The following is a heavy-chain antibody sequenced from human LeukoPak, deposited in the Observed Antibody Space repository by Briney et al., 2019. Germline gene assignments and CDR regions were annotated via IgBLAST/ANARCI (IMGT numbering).Heavy chain of an antibody. D-gene: IGHD6-6*01. CDR2: IDAYNGDT. V-gene: IGHV1-18*01. CDR1: GYTFTSYG. CDR3: ARDLRSSSVYYFDY. J-gene: IGHJ4*02. Sequence: ASVKVSCKASGYTFTSYGISWVRQAPGQGLEWMAWIDAYNGDTNFAQKLQGRVTVTTDTSTSTAHMELRSLRSDDTAVYYCARDLRSSSVYYFDYWGQGTLVTVSS.